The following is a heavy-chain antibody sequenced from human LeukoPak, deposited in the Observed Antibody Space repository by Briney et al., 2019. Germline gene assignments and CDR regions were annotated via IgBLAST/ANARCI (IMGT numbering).Heavy chain of an antibody. CDR3: ARALFGY. V-gene: IGHV3-21*01. CDR1: GFTFSSYE. CDR2: ISSSSSYI. D-gene: IGHD3-10*02. Sequence: GGSLRLSCAASGFTFSSYEMNWVRQAPGKGLEWVSSISSSSSYIYYADSVKGRFTISRDNAKNSLYLQMNSLRAEDTAVYYCARALFGYWGQGTLVTVSS. J-gene: IGHJ4*02.